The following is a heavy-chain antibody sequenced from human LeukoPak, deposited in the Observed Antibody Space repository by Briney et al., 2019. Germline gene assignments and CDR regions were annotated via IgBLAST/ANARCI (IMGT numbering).Heavy chain of an antibody. CDR1: GGTFSSYA. V-gene: IGHV1-69*13. CDR2: IIPIFGTA. CDR3: ARDGQYYDFWSGAYNWFDP. Sequence: ASVKVSCKASGGTFSSYAISWVRQAPGQGLEWMGGIIPIFGTANYAQKFQGRVTITADESTSTAYMELGSLRSEDTAVYYCARDGQYYDFWSGAYNWFDPWGQGTLVTVSS. J-gene: IGHJ5*02. D-gene: IGHD3-3*01.